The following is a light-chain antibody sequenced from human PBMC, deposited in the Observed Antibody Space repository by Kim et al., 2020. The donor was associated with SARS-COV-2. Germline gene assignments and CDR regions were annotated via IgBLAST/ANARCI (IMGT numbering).Light chain of an antibody. CDR2: DVS. CDR3: SSYRSGTSL. Sequence: PGQSISISCTGSSSDVGVNNYVSWYQQHPGKAPKLMIYDVSNRPSGVSNRFSGSKSANTASLTISGLQAEDEADYYCSSYRSGTSLFGGGTQLTVL. CDR1: SSDVGVNNY. J-gene: IGLJ2*01. V-gene: IGLV2-14*03.